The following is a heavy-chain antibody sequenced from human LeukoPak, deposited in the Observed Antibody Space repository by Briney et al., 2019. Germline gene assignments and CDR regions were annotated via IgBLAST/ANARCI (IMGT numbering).Heavy chain of an antibody. V-gene: IGHV4-34*01. J-gene: IGHJ3*01. CDR3: ARGARITMVRGPSGTA. CDR1: GGSFSGYY. Sequence: SETLSLTCAVYGGSFSGYYWSWIRQPPGKGLEWIGEINHSGSTNYNPSLKSRVTISVDTSKNQFSLKLSSVTAADTAVYYCARGARITMVRGPSGTAWGQGTMVTVSS. CDR2: INHSGST. D-gene: IGHD3-10*01.